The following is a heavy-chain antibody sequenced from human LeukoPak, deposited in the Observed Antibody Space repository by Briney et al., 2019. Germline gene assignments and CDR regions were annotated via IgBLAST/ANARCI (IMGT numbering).Heavy chain of an antibody. CDR2: IYTSGST. CDR1: GGSISSYY. J-gene: IGHJ3*02. V-gene: IGHV4-4*07. Sequence: PSETLSLTCTVSGGSISSYYWSWIRQPAGKGLEWIGRIYTSGSTYYNPSLKSRVTMSVDTSKNQFSLKLSSVTAADTAVYYCATGSGYYYVRGFDIWGQGTMVTVSS. D-gene: IGHD3-22*01. CDR3: ATGSGYYYVRGFDI.